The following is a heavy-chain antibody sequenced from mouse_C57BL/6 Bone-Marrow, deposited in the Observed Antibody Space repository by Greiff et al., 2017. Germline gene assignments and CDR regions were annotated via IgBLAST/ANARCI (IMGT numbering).Heavy chain of an antibody. CDR2: IYPRSGNT. CDR3: ARWVLGWYFDV. J-gene: IGHJ1*03. V-gene: IGHV1-81*01. CDR1: GYTFTSYG. D-gene: IGHD4-1*01. Sequence: VQLQQSGAELARPGASVKLSCKASGYTFTSYGISWVNQRTGQGLEWIGEIYPRSGNTYYNEKFKGKATLTADKSSSTAYMELRSLTSEDSAVYFCARWVLGWYFDVWGTGTTVTVSS.